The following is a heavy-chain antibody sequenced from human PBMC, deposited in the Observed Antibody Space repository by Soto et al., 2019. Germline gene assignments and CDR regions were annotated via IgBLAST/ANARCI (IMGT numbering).Heavy chain of an antibody. Sequence: PSETLSLTCTVSGGSISSSSYYWGWIRQPPGKGLEWIGSIYYSGSTYYNPSLKSRVTISVDKSKNQFSLKLSSVTAADTAVYYCAREDVEMATGELDYYYGMDVWGQGTTVTVSS. CDR1: GGSISSSSYY. CDR3: AREDVEMATGELDYYYGMDV. CDR2: IYYSGST. D-gene: IGHD1-1*01. V-gene: IGHV4-39*07. J-gene: IGHJ6*02.